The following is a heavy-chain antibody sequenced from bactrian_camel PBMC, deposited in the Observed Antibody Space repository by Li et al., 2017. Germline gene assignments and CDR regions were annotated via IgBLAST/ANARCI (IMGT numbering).Heavy chain of an antibody. CDR2: IYTRGGTT. J-gene: IGHJ4*01. CDR1: GFIFSSHS. CDR3: AADRMACLRPSVQLAAYNY. V-gene: IGHV3S1*01. Sequence: HVQLVESGGGSVELGGSLTLSCTPLGFIFSSHSVAWFRQAPGQKREGVAAIYTRGGTTYYSDSVKGRFTISPGNATNSVSLQMNSLKFEDTAMYYCAADRMACLRPSVQLAAYNYWGQGTQVTVS.